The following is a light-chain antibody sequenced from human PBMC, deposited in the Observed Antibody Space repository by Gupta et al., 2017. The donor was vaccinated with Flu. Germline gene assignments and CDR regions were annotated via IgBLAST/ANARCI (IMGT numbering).Light chain of an antibody. CDR1: SNIGSNV. Sequence: SNIGSNVVSWYQQLPGTAPKLLIYNNNQRPSGVPDRVSGSKSGTSASLAIRGLQSEDEADYYCAAWDDSLNGLWVFGGGTKLTVL. CDR3: AAWDDSLNGLWV. V-gene: IGLV1-44*01. J-gene: IGLJ3*02. CDR2: NNN.